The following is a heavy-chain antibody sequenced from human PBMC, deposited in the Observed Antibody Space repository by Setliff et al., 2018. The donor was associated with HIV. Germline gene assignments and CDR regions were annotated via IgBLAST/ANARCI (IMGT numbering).Heavy chain of an antibody. J-gene: IGHJ5*02. CDR1: GFTFMNYA. CDR3: TTEDPWLRFGH. V-gene: IGHV3-23*01. CDR2: ISGSGGNT. Sequence: GGSLRLSCAASGFTFMNYAMSWVRQAPGKGLAWVSTISGSGGNTYYADSVGGRFTISRDNSNNMLFLQMNSLRTVDTAVYYCTTEDPWLRFGHWGQGTLVTVSS. D-gene: IGHD5-12*01.